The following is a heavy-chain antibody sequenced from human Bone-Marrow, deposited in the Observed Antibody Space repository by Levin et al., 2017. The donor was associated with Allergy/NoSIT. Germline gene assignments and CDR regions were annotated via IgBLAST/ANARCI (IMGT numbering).Heavy chain of an antibody. J-gene: IGHJ6*03. D-gene: IGHD5-24*01. Sequence: SQTLSLTCTVSGDSISNTHHYWSWIRQPAGKGLEWIGRMFAGGAATYKRSLRSRVTISIDTSKNQFSLKLTSVTAADTAVYYCARVLQYYYYYMDVWGKGTTVTVSS. CDR2: MFAGGAA. CDR1: GDSISNTHHY. V-gene: IGHV4-61*02. CDR3: ARVLQYYYYYMDV.